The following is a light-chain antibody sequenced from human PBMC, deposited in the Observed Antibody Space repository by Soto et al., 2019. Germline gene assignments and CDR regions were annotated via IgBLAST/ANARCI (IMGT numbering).Light chain of an antibody. J-gene: IGKJ1*01. V-gene: IGKV3-20*01. CDR2: GAS. Sequence: EIVLTQSPCTLSLSLGQRATLSCRASQTLSNCYLACIQQKPDQATRLLYYGASHWASGISERFGGSGSGTEITLTSSGQPPEDSTYYYCQYYGDSPTFGQGTKVDIK. CDR1: QTLSNCY. CDR3: QYYGDSPT.